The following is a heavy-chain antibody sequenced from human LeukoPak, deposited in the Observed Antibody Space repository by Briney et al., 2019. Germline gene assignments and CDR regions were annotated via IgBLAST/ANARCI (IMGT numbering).Heavy chain of an antibody. Sequence: SETLSLTCTVSGGSISSSSYYWGWIRQPPGKGLEWIGSIYYSGSTNYNPSLKSRVTISVDTSKNQFSLKLSSVTAADTAVYYCARLTINPPGYSYGSMWAFDIWGQGTMVTVSS. CDR2: IYYSGST. V-gene: IGHV4-39*07. D-gene: IGHD5-18*01. CDR1: GGSISSSSYY. J-gene: IGHJ3*02. CDR3: ARLTINPPGYSYGSMWAFDI.